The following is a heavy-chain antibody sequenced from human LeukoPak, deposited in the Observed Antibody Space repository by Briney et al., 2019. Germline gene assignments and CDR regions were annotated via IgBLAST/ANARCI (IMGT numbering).Heavy chain of an antibody. J-gene: IGHJ4*02. CDR1: GYTFTGYY. CDR2: INPNSGGT. Sequence: ASVKVSCKASGYTFTGYYMHWVRQAPGQGLEWMGWINPNSGGTNYAQKLQGRVTMTTDTSTSTAYMELRSLRSDDTAVYYCARSQWLVYYFDYWGQGTLVTVSS. CDR3: ARSQWLVYYFDY. D-gene: IGHD6-19*01. V-gene: IGHV1-2*02.